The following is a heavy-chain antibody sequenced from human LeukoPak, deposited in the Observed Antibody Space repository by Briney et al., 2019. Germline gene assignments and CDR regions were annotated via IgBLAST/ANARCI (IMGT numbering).Heavy chain of an antibody. CDR2: IEQDGSEK. CDR1: GFTFSSYW. V-gene: IGHV3-7*01. D-gene: IGHD3-22*01. CDR3: ARDYDSSGYYYKVGHYFDY. Sequence: GGSLRLSCAASGFTFSSYWMSWVRQAPGKGLEWVANIEQDGSEKYYVDSVKGRFTISRDNAKNSLYLQMNSLRAEDTAVYYCARDYDSSGYYYKVGHYFDYWGQGTLVTVSS. J-gene: IGHJ4*02.